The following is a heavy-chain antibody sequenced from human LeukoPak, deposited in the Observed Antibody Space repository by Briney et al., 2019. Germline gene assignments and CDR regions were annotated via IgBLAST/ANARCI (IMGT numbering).Heavy chain of an antibody. J-gene: IGHJ3*02. CDR3: ARDYGDYVDAFDI. D-gene: IGHD4-17*01. CDR2: IYYSGST. V-gene: IGHV4-39*01. Sequence: SETLSLTCTVSGGSISSSSYYWGWIRQPPGKGLEWIGSIYYSGSTYYNPSLKSRVTISVDTSKNQFPLKLSSVTAADTAVYYCARDYGDYVDAFDIWGQGTMVTVSS. CDR1: GGSISSSSYY.